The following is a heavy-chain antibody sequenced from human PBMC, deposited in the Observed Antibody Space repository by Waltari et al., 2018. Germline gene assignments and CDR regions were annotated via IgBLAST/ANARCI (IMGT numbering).Heavy chain of an antibody. Sequence: PGLVKPSGTLSLMCSVSGGSIGSSSYSWGWIRQAPGKGLEWIGSMSYSGITYYKPSLKRRVTISVDTSKDKFSLKVNSVTAADTAVYYCARQNSLSNDGFDVWGRGTMVTVSS. CDR1: GGSIGSSSYS. J-gene: IGHJ3*01. CDR3: ARQNSLSNDGFDV. V-gene: IGHV4-39*01. CDR2: MSYSGIT.